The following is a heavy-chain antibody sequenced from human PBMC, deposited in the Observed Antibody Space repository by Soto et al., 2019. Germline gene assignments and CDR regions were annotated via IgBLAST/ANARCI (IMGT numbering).Heavy chain of an antibody. D-gene: IGHD1-26*01. CDR2: MNPNRGNT. Sequence: QVQLVQSGAEMKKPGASVKVSCKASGYTFTSYDINWVRLATGQGLEWMGWMNPNRGNTGYAQKYQATVTMTRNTSTSTAYMVLSSLRSEDTAVYYCARGASGSYQNRGQGTLLTVSS. CDR3: ARGASGSYQN. V-gene: IGHV1-8*01. CDR1: GYTFTSYD. J-gene: IGHJ1*01.